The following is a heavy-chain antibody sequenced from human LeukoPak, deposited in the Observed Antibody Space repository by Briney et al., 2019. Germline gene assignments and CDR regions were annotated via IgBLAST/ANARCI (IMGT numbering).Heavy chain of an antibody. D-gene: IGHD5-24*01. Sequence: GGSLRLSCEASGFSFSDSFMTWIRQAPGEGLQFVASTGSAGTTIYYGDSAKGRFTISRDNAKNSLYLQFNSLRAEDTAIYYCVRDSGYSDGLTYWGQGTLVTVSS. CDR3: VRDSGYSDGLTY. CDR2: TGSAGTTI. V-gene: IGHV3-11*01. CDR1: GFSFSDSF. J-gene: IGHJ4*02.